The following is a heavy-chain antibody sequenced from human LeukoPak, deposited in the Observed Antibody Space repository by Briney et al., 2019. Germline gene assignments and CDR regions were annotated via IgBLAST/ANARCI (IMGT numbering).Heavy chain of an antibody. Sequence: GESLKISCKASGYSFPTYWIGWVRQMPGKGLEWMGSIYPGDSDTTYDPSFQGQVTISADKSISTAYLQWNSLKASDTAMYYCALGVAGRFAFWGQGTLVTVSS. CDR2: IYPGDSDT. D-gene: IGHD6-19*01. CDR1: GYSFPTYW. CDR3: ALGVAGRFAF. V-gene: IGHV5-51*01. J-gene: IGHJ4*02.